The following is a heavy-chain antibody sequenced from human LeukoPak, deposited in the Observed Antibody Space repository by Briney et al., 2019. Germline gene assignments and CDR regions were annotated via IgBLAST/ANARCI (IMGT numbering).Heavy chain of an antibody. CDR3: ASVFAGDGGNPNFDY. D-gene: IGHD4-23*01. Sequence: SETLSLTCTVSGGSISSSSYYWGWIRQPPGKGLEWIGSIYYIGSTYYNPSLKSRVTISVDTSKNQFLLKLSSVTAANTTVYYCASVFAGDGGNPNFDYWGQGTLVTVSS. J-gene: IGHJ4*02. V-gene: IGHV4-39*01. CDR1: GGSISSSSYY. CDR2: IYYIGST.